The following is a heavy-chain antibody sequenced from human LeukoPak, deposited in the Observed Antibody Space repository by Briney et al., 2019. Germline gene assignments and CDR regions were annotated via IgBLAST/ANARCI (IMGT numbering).Heavy chain of an antibody. V-gene: IGHV1-69*05. D-gene: IGHD3-22*01. Sequence: ASVKVSCTASGGTFTSYAISWVRQAPGQGLEWMGGIIAIFGTANYEQKFQGRVTITTDEFTSTAYMELSSLRSDDTAVYYCARGAFYDSSGGGAFDIWGQGTMVTVSS. J-gene: IGHJ3*02. CDR2: IIAIFGTA. CDR1: GGTFTSYA. CDR3: ARGAFYDSSGGGAFDI.